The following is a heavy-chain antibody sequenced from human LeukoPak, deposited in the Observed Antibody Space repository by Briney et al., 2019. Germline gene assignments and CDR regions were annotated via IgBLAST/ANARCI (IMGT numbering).Heavy chain of an antibody. CDR1: GGSISSSSYY. D-gene: IGHD3-22*01. V-gene: IGHV4-39*07. CDR3: ARMVEDSSGYYPDY. CDR2: IYYSGST. J-gene: IGHJ4*02. Sequence: SETLSLTCTVSGGSISSSSYYWGWIRQPPGKGLEWIGSIYYSGSTYHNPSLKSRVTISVDTSRNQFSLKLSSVTAADTAVYYCARMVEDSSGYYPDYWAREPWSPSPQ.